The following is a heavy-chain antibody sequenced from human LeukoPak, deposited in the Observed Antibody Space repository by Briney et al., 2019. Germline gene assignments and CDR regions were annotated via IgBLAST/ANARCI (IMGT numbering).Heavy chain of an antibody. CDR3: AREGMVATFDY. V-gene: IGHV3-21*01. CDR2: ISSRSGYV. D-gene: IGHD5-12*01. CDR1: GFTFSSYS. Sequence: PGGSLRLSCAASGFTFSSYSMNWVRQAPGKGLEWVSSISSRSGYVYYADSVKGRFTISRDKAKNSLYLQMNSLRAEDTAIYYCAREGMVATFDYWGQGTLVTVSS. J-gene: IGHJ4*02.